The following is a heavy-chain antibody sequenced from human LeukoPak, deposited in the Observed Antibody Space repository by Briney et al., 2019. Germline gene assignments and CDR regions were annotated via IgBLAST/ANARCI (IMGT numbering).Heavy chain of an antibody. CDR2: INPNSGGT. D-gene: IGHD1-1*01. CDR3: ARENQLLYYFDY. J-gene: IGHJ4*02. Sequence: GSVKVSCKASGYTFTGYYMHWVRQAPGQGLEWMGWINPNSGGTNYAQKFQGRVTMTRDTSISTAYMELSRLRSDDTAVYYCARENQLLYYFDYWGQGTLVTVSS. V-gene: IGHV1-2*02. CDR1: GYTFTGYY.